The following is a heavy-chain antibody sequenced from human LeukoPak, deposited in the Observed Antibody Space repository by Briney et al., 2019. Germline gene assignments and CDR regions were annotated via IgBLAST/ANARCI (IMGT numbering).Heavy chain of an antibody. J-gene: IGHJ3*01. CDR1: GFTFTSSA. CDR3: AADCSSTSCYAAGAFDG. Sequence: SVKASCKASGFTFTSSAMQWVRQARGPRLQWMRWIGVGSGNTNYAQKCHERVAITRDMSTSTAYMELGSLRSEDTAVYYCAADCSSTSCYAAGAFDGWGQGTMVTVSS. V-gene: IGHV1-58*02. CDR2: IGVGSGNT. D-gene: IGHD2-2*01.